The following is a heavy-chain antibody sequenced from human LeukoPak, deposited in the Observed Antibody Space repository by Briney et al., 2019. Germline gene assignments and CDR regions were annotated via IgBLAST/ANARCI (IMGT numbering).Heavy chain of an antibody. D-gene: IGHD6-13*01. Sequence: SGGSLRLSCAASGFTFSTYSMNWVRQAPGKGLEWVSSISSTSTYIYYADSVKGRFTISRDNAKNSLYLQMNSLRAEDTAVYYCARGVRSIAAAGTYYYYYMDVWGKGTTVTVSS. J-gene: IGHJ6*03. V-gene: IGHV3-21*01. CDR2: ISSTSTYI. CDR3: ARGVRSIAAAGTYYYYYMDV. CDR1: GFTFSTYS.